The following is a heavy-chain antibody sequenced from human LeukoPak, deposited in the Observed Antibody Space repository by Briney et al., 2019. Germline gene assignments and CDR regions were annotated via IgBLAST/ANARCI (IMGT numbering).Heavy chain of an antibody. CDR3: ARRSGIAVAGAFDY. J-gene: IGHJ4*02. D-gene: IGHD6-19*01. CDR1: GFTFSSYS. V-gene: IGHV3-30*04. CDR2: ISYDGNNE. Sequence: PGGSLRLSCAASGFTFSSYSMHWVRQAPGKGLEWVAVISYDGNNEYYADSVTGRFTISRDNSKNTLYLQRNSLRAEDTAVYYCARRSGIAVAGAFDYWGQGTLVTVSS.